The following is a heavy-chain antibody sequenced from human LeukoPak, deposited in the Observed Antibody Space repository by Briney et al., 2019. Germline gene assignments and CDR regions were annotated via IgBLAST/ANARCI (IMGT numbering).Heavy chain of an antibody. J-gene: IGHJ4*02. CDR3: ARESYDSSGYYYGGGFDY. V-gene: IGHV3-74*01. CDR2: IYSDAT. CDR1: GFTFSSYW. D-gene: IGHD3-22*01. Sequence: GGSLRLTCAASGFTFSSYWIHWVRQAPGKGLVWVSRIYSDATYYADSVKGRFTISRDNAKNTLYLQMNSLRAEDTAVYYCARESYDSSGYYYGGGFDYWGQGTLVTVSS.